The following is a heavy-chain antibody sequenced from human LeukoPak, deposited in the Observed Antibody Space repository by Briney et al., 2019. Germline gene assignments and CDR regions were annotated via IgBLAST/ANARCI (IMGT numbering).Heavy chain of an antibody. CDR1: GGSISSSSYY. Sequence: SETLSLTCTVSGGSISSSSYYWGWIRQPPGKGLEWIGSIYYSGSTYYNPSLKSRVTISVDTSKNQFSLKLSSVTAADTAVYYCARIGITMIVVVKRAYYFDYWGQGTLVTVSS. V-gene: IGHV4-39*07. D-gene: IGHD3-22*01. J-gene: IGHJ4*02. CDR3: ARIGITMIVVVKRAYYFDY. CDR2: IYYSGST.